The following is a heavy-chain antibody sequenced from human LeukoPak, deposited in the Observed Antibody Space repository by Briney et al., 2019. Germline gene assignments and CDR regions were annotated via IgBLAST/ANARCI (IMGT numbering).Heavy chain of an antibody. D-gene: IGHD3-3*01. CDR2: INPNSGGT. CDR3: ARANPLTIFGVVNFDY. V-gene: IGHV1-2*02. Sequence: GASVKVSCKASGYTLTGYYMHWVRQAPGQGLEWMGWINPNSGGTNYAQKFQGRVTMTRDTSISTAYMELSRLRSDDTAVYYCARANPLTIFGVVNFDYWGQGTLVTVSS. CDR1: GYTLTGYY. J-gene: IGHJ4*02.